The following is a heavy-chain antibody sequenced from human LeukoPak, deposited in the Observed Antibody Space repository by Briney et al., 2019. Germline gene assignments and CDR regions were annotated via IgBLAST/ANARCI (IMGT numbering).Heavy chain of an antibody. CDR2: IYYSGST. Sequence: SETLSLTCTVSGGSISYYYWSWIRQPPGKGLEWIGYIYYSGSTNYNPSLKSRVTISVATSKNQFSLKLNSVTAAETAVYYCARTTEGYCRSTSCYGFYYSYYMDVWGKGTTVTISS. CDR3: ARTTEGYCRSTSCYGFYYSYYMDV. D-gene: IGHD2-2*01. V-gene: IGHV4-59*01. J-gene: IGHJ6*03. CDR1: GGSISYYY.